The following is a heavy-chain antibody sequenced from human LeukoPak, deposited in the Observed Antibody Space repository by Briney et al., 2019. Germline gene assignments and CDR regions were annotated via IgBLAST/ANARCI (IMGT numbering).Heavy chain of an antibody. J-gene: IGHJ4*02. CDR2: LNPNNGGT. V-gene: IGHV1-2*02. Sequence: GASVKVSCKAAGYTFTGYFLYWVRQAPGQGLEWMGWLNPNNGGTDYAQKFQGRVTMTRDTSISTAYMELSGLTSDDTAVYFCARGGYCSTTSCTIEAFDIWGQGTLVTVSS. CDR3: ARGGYCSTTSCTIEAFDI. CDR1: GYTFTGYF. D-gene: IGHD2-2*03.